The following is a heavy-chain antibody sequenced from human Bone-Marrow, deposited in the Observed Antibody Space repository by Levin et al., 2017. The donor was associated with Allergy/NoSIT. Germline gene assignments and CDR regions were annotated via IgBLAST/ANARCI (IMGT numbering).Heavy chain of an antibody. V-gene: IGHV1-69*04. CDR3: ARDRHIVVAHGGGAWYFDL. Sequence: GGSLRLSCKASGGTFSSYTISWVRQAPGQGLEWMGRIIPILGIANYAQKFQGRVTITADKSTSTAYMELSSLRSEDTAVYYCARDRHIVVAHGGGAWYFDLWGRGTLVTVSS. J-gene: IGHJ2*01. D-gene: IGHD2-21*01. CDR2: IIPILGIA. CDR1: GGTFSSYT.